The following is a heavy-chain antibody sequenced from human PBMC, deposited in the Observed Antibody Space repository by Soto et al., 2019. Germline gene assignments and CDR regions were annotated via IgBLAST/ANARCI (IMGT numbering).Heavy chain of an antibody. J-gene: IGHJ4*02. CDR3: ARAGDYGNFYFFDY. D-gene: IGHD3-10*01. Sequence: VASVKVSCKASGYTFPSYGISWVRQAPGQGLEWMGWISADNGNTHYAQEVQGRVTMTTDRSTNTAYMELWSLRSDDTAVYYCARAGDYGNFYFFDYWGQGTLVTVSS. CDR1: GYTFPSYG. V-gene: IGHV1-18*01. CDR2: ISADNGNT.